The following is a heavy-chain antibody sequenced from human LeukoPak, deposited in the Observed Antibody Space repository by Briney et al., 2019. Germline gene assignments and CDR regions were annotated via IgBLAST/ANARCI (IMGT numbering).Heavy chain of an antibody. CDR1: GYTFTSYY. CDR3: AREGRGVPGAIAADKGFDY. D-gene: IGHD6-13*01. V-gene: IGHV1-46*01. J-gene: IGHJ4*02. CDR2: INPSGGST. Sequence: ASVKVSCKASGYTFTSYYMHWVRQAPGQGLEWMGIINPSGGSTSYAQKFQGRVTMTRDMSTGTVYMELSSLRSEDTAIYYCAREGRGVPGAIAADKGFDYWGQGTLVTVSS.